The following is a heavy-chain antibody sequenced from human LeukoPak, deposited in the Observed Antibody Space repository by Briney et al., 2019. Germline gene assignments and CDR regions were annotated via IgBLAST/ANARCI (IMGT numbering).Heavy chain of an antibody. J-gene: IGHJ4*02. Sequence: ASVKVSCKASGYTFTSYDINWVRQATGQGLEWMGWMNPNSGNTGYAQKFQGRVTMTRNTSISTAYMELSSLKSEDTAVYYCAKDTSGYSGSYHGSYYFDYWGQGTLVTVSS. D-gene: IGHD1-26*01. CDR3: AKDTSGYSGSYHGSYYFDY. V-gene: IGHV1-8*01. CDR2: MNPNSGNT. CDR1: GYTFTSYD.